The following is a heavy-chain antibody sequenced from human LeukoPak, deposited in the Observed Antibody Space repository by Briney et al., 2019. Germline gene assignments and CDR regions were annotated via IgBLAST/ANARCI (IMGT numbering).Heavy chain of an antibody. J-gene: IGHJ4*02. D-gene: IGHD3-10*01. CDR3: ARVPTQYYYGSGTPTAGDY. CDR1: GGSISSYY. V-gene: IGHV4-59*12. CDR2: IYYSGST. Sequence: SETLSLTCTVSGGSISSYYWSWIRQPPGKGLEWIGYIYYSGSTNYNPSLKSRVTISVDTSKNRFSLKLSSVTAADTAVYYCARVPTQYYYGSGTPTAGDYWGQGTLVTVSS.